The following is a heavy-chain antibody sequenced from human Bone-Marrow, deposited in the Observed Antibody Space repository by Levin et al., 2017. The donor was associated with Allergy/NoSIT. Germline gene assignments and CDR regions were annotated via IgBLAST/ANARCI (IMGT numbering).Heavy chain of an antibody. V-gene: IGHV1-18*01. CDR1: GYTFTSYG. CDR3: ARDFYVVWRTRQRYYFDY. CDR2: ISAYNGNT. J-gene: IGHJ4*02. D-gene: IGHD3-16*01. Sequence: ASVKVSCKASGYTFTSYGISWVRQAPGQGLEWMGWISAYNGNTNYAQKLQGRVTMTTDTSTSTAYMELRSLRSDDTAVYYCARDFYVVWRTRQRYYFDYWGQGTLVTVSS.